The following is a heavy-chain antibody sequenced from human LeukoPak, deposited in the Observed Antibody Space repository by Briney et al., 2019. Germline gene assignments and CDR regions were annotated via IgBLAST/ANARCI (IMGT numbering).Heavy chain of an antibody. CDR2: ISAYNGNT. Sequence: ASVKVSCKASGYTFTSYGISWVRQAPGQGLEWMGWISAYNGNTNYAQKLQGRVTMTIDTSTSTAYMELRSLRPDDTAVYYCARHGIVWDLDYWGQGTLVTVSS. CDR1: GYTFTSYG. J-gene: IGHJ4*02. D-gene: IGHD3-16*01. CDR3: ARHGIVWDLDY. V-gene: IGHV1-18*01.